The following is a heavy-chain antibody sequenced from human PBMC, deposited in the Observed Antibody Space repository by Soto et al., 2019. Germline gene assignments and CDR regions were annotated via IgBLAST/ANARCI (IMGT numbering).Heavy chain of an antibody. V-gene: IGHV2-5*02. CDR1: GFSLSISGMG. Sequence: QITLKESGPTLVKPTQTFTLACTYSGFSLSISGMGVGWIRQPPGKALEWLALIYWDDDKRYSPSLKSRLTITKDISKNQVVLTMTNMDPVDTATYYCAHYSSTSSFDYWGQGTLVTVSS. CDR3: AHYSSTSSFDY. CDR2: IYWDDDK. J-gene: IGHJ4*02. D-gene: IGHD6-13*01.